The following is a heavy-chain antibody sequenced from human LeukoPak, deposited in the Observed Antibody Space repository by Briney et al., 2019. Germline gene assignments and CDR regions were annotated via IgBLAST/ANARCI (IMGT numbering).Heavy chain of an antibody. J-gene: IGHJ6*03. Sequence: GGSLRLSCAASGFTFSSYSMNWVRQVPGKGLEWVSSISSSSSYIYYADSVKGRFTISRDNAENSLYLQMNSLRAEDTAVYYCARGRGDIVVVQAYYYYYMDVWGKGTTVTVSS. V-gene: IGHV3-21*01. CDR3: ARGRGDIVVVQAYYYYYMDV. CDR2: ISSSSSYI. D-gene: IGHD2-2*01. CDR1: GFTFSSYS.